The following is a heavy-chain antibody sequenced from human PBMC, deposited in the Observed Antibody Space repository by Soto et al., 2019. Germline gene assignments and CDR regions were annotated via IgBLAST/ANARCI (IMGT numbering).Heavy chain of an antibody. J-gene: IGHJ3*02. D-gene: IGHD6-13*01. CDR2: ISSSSSYI. CDR3: ARDGWGAAAAGSDAFDI. V-gene: IGHV3-21*01. CDR1: GFTFSSYS. Sequence: PGGSLRLSCAASGFTFSSYSMNWVRQAPGKGLEWVSSISSSSSYIYYADSVKGRFTISRDNAKNSLYLQMNSLRAEDTAVYYCARDGWGAAAAGSDAFDIWGQGTMVTVSS.